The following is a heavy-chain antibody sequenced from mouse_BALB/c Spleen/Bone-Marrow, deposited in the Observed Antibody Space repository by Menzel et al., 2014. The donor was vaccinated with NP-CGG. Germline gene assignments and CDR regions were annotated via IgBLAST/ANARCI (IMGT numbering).Heavy chain of an antibody. CDR2: IWSGGST. V-gene: IGHV2-2*02. D-gene: IGHD1-1*01. CDR1: GFSLTSYG. Sequence: QVQLQQPGPGLVQPSQSLSITCTVSGFSLTSYGVHWVRQSPGKGLEWLGVIWSGGSTDYNAAFISRLSISKDNSKSQVFFKMNSLRANDTAIYYCARYYYGSSFDYWGQGTTLTVSS. CDR3: ARYYYGSSFDY. J-gene: IGHJ2*01.